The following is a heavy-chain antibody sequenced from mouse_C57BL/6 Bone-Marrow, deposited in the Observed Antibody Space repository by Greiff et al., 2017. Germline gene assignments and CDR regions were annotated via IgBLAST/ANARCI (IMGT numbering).Heavy chain of an antibody. D-gene: IGHD3-2*02. CDR2: INPNNGGT. J-gene: IGHJ3*01. CDR1: GYTFTDYN. V-gene: IGHV1-22*01. Sequence: VQLQQSGPELVKPGASVKMSCKASGYTFTDYNMHWVKQSHGKSLEWIGYINPNNGGTSYNQKFKGKATLTGNESSSTAYTVLRSLTSEDSAVYYCARVGDSSGYVTWFAYWGQGTLVTVSA. CDR3: ARVGDSSGYVTWFAY.